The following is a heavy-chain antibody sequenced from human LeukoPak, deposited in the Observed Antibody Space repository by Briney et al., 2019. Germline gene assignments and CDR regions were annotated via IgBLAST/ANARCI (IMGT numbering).Heavy chain of an antibody. V-gene: IGHV3-30*18. CDR1: GFIFSNYV. D-gene: IGHD3-10*01. CDR3: AKDWGFQFNSGSYCEF. CDR2: TSYNGVNK. J-gene: IGHJ4*02. Sequence: GRSLRLFCGAAGFIFSNYVMHWARQAPGKGLEWVASTSYNGVNKFYADSVKGRFTISRDNSKSTLYLQMDSLRVEDTAVYYCAKDWGFQFNSGSYCEFWGQGTLVTVSS.